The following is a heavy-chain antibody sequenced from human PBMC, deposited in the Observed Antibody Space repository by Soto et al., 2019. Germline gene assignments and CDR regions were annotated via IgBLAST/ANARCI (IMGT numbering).Heavy chain of an antibody. Sequence: EVQLVESGGGLVKPGGSLRLSCAASGFTFSGYSMNWVRQAPGKGLEWVSSISSSSTYIHYIDSVKGRFTISRDNAKKLMYLQMNSLGVGGTGVYFFVGVLGVGGLPHWGQGTVVTVSS. J-gene: IGHJ4*02. CDR2: ISSSSTYI. CDR1: GFTFSGYS. CDR3: VGVLGVGGLPH. D-gene: IGHD3-16*01. V-gene: IGHV3-21*04.